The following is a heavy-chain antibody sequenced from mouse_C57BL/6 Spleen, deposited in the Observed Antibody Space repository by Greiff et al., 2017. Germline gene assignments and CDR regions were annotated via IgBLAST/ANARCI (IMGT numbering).Heavy chain of an antibody. CDR1: GYTFTDYY. D-gene: IGHD1-1*01. J-gene: IGHJ3*01. CDR3: ARYYYYGSPPGFAY. Sequence: VQLQQSGPELVKPGASVKISCKASGYTFTDYYMNWVKQSNGKSLEWIGDINPNYGDTSYNQKFKGKATLTVDKSSSTASMELRSLTSEDSAVYYCARYYYYGSPPGFAYWGQGTLVTVSA. V-gene: IGHV1-26*01. CDR2: INPNYGDT.